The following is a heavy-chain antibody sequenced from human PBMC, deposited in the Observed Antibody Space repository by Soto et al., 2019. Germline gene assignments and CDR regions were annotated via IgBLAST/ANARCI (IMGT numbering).Heavy chain of an antibody. V-gene: IGHV1-24*01. D-gene: IGHD2-2*02. CDR1: GYTLTELS. J-gene: IGHJ4*02. Sequence: ASVNVSCEVSGYTLTELSMHWVRQAPGKGLEWMGGFDPEDGETIYAQKFQGRVTMTEDTSTDTAYMELSSLRSEDTAVYYCATRLVVSAAIRFYFDYRGEGTFVTVCS. CDR2: FDPEDGET. CDR3: ATRLVVSAAIRFYFDY.